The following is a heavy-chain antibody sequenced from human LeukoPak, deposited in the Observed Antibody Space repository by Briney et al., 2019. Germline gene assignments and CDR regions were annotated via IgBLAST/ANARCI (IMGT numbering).Heavy chain of an antibody. CDR1: GFTFSSYS. CDR3: AKDRSRYYYGSGSGGYFDY. Sequence: GGSLRLSCAASGFTFSSYSMNWVRQAPGKGLEWVSSISSSSSYIYYADSVKGRFTISRDNAKNSLYLQMNSLRAEDTAVYYCAKDRSRYYYGSGSGGYFDYWGQGTLVTVSS. D-gene: IGHD3-10*01. J-gene: IGHJ4*02. V-gene: IGHV3-21*04. CDR2: ISSSSSYI.